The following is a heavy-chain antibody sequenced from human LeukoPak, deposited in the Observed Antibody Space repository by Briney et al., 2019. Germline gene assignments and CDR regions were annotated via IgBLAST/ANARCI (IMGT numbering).Heavy chain of an antibody. Sequence: GGSLRLSCAASRFTLSSYWMHWVRQAPGKGLVWVSRINTDGSSTNYADSVKGRFTISRDNAMNTLYLQMNNLRAEDTAVYYCASRTGVYWGQGTLVSVSS. CDR1: RFTLSSYW. CDR2: INTDGSST. D-gene: IGHD1-14*01. V-gene: IGHV3-74*01. J-gene: IGHJ4*02. CDR3: ASRTGVY.